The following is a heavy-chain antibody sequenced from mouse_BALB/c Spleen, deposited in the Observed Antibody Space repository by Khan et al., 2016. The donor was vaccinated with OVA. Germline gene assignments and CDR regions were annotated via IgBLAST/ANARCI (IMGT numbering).Heavy chain of an antibody. D-gene: IGHD2-3*01. V-gene: IGHV1S137*01. CDR3: ARPAYDGYYDY. CDR1: DYTFTDYA. J-gene: IGHJ2*01. Sequence: QVQLQQPGPELVRPGVSVKISCKGSDYTFTDYAIHWVKQSHAKSLEWVGLISTYSGNTNYNQKFKGKATMTVDKSSSTAYMELARLTSEDSAIYYCARPAYDGYYDYWGQGTTLTVSS. CDR2: ISTYSGNT.